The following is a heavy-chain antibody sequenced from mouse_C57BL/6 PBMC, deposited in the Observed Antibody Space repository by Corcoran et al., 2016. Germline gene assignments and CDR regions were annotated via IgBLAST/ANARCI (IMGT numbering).Heavy chain of an antibody. J-gene: IGHJ4*01. CDR3: AREELLPDYYAMDY. CDR1: GYSITSGYY. Sequence: DVQLQESGPGLVKPSQSLSLTCSVTGYSITSGYYWNWIRQFPGNKLEWMGYISYDGSNNYNPSLKNRISITRDTSKNQFFLKLNSVTTEDTATYYCAREELLPDYYAMDYWGQGTSVTVSS. V-gene: IGHV3-6*01. D-gene: IGHD2-1*01. CDR2: ISYDGSN.